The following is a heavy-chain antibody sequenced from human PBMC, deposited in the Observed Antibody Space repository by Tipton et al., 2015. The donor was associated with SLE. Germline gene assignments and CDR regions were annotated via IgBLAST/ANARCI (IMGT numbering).Heavy chain of an antibody. CDR1: GGSISSYY. Sequence: TLSLTCTISGGSISSYYWCWIRQPAGGGLEWIGCIYTNENTNYNPSLKSRVTMSVDTSKNHFSLKLISVTAADTAVYYCAREFLNPVTTVHYYFDLWGRGTLVTVSS. CDR2: IYTNENT. V-gene: IGHV4-4*07. J-gene: IGHJ2*01. D-gene: IGHD4-11*01. CDR3: AREFLNPVTTVHYYFDL.